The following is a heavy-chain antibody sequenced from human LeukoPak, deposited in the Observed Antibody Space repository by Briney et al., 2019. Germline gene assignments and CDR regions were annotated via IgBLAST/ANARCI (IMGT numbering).Heavy chain of an antibody. V-gene: IGHV1-18*01. CDR2: ICTYNGNT. J-gene: IGHJ4*02. CDR1: GYTFTSYG. CDR3: ARDKYCSGGSCYPRIDY. Sequence: ASVKVSCKASGYTFTSYGISWVRQAPGQGLEWMGWICTYNGNTKYAQKLQGRATMTTDTSTSTAYMELRSLRSDDTAVYYCARDKYCSGGSCYPRIDYWGQGTLVTVSS. D-gene: IGHD2-15*01.